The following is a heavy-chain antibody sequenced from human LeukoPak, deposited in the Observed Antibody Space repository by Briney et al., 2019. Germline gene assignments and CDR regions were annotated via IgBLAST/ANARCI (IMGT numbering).Heavy chain of an antibody. CDR2: IIPTLGIA. CDR3: GSGSYYEGFDY. Sequence: SVKVSCKASGGTFSSYTISWVRQATGQGLEWMGRIIPTLGIANYAQKFQGRVTITADKSTSTAYMELSSLRSEDTAVYYCGSGSYYEGFDYLGQGTLVTVSS. V-gene: IGHV1-69*02. J-gene: IGHJ4*02. CDR1: GGTFSSYT. D-gene: IGHD3-10*01.